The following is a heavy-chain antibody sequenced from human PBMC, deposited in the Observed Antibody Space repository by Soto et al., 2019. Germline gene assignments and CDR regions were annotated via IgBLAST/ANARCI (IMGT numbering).Heavy chain of an antibody. V-gene: IGHV3-30*18. J-gene: IGHJ4*02. D-gene: IGHD3-22*01. Sequence: QVQLVESGGGVVQPGRSLRLSCAASGFTFSSYGMHWVRQAPGKGLEWVAVISYDGSNKYYADSVKGRFTISRDNSKNTLYLQMNSLRAEDTAVYYCAKVSLDSSGYAPDYWGQGTLVTVSS. CDR3: AKVSLDSSGYAPDY. CDR2: ISYDGSNK. CDR1: GFTFSSYG.